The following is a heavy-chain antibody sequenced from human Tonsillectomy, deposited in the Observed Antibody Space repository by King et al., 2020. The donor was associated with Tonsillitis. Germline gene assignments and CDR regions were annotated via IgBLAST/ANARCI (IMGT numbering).Heavy chain of an antibody. CDR2: MNPNSGNT. CDR3: ARYLGASYQAYAFDI. J-gene: IGHJ3*02. D-gene: IGHD3-16*02. CDR1: GYTFTSYD. Sequence: VQLVESGAEVKKPGASVKFSCKASGYTFTSYDINWVRQATGQGLEWMGWMNPNSGNTGYAQKFQGRVTMTRNTSISTAYMELSSLRSEDTAVYYCARYLGASYQAYAFDIWGQGTMVTVSS. V-gene: IGHV1-8*01.